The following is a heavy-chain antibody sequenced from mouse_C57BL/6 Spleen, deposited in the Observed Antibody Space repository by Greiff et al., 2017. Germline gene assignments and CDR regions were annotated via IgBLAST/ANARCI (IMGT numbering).Heavy chain of an antibody. CDR1: GYTFTSYW. Sequence: QVQLQQPGAELVMPGASVKLSCKASGYTFTSYWMHWVKQRPGQGLEWIGEIDPSDSYTNYNQKFKGQSTLTVDKSSSTAYMQLSSLASEDSAVDYCARGGNLFAYWGQGTLVTVSA. D-gene: IGHD2-1*01. CDR3: ARGGNLFAY. V-gene: IGHV1-69*01. CDR2: IDPSDSYT. J-gene: IGHJ3*01.